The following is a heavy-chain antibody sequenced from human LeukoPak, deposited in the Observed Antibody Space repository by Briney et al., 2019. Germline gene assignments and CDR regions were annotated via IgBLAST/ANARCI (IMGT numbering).Heavy chain of an antibody. CDR2: ITSSGTYI. CDR1: GFTFSNYN. Sequence: TGGSLRLSCAASGFTFSNYNMNWVRQAPGKAMDWVSSITSSGTYIFYADSVKGRFTISRDNAKNSLYLQMDSLGPEDTAVYYCARDPYSGNYGNDYYYYMDVRGKGTTVTISS. J-gene: IGHJ6*03. CDR3: ARDPYSGNYGNDYYYYMDV. V-gene: IGHV3-21*01. D-gene: IGHD1-26*01.